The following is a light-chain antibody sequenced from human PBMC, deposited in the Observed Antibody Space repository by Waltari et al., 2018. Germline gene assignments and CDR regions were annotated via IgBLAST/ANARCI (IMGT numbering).Light chain of an antibody. Sequence: DIVMTQSPDSLAVSVGERATINCKSSQSVLYSSNNKNYLAWYQQQPGQPPKVLIYWASTRESGVPDRFSGSGSGTDFTLTINSLQAEDVAVYYCQQYVSTPSTFGQGTRLEIK. CDR2: WAS. CDR3: QQYVSTPST. J-gene: IGKJ5*01. CDR1: QSVLYSSNNKNY. V-gene: IGKV4-1*01.